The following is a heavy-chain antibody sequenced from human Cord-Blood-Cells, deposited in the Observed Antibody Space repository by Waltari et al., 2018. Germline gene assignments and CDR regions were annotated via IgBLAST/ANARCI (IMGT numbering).Heavy chain of an antibody. CDR1: GGTFSSHA. Sequence: VQLVQSGAEVKKPGSSVKVSCKASGGTFSSHATSGVRPAPGRGLEWMGGIIPIFGTANYAQKFQGRVTITADESTSTAYMELSSLRSEDTAVYYCAPYCSSTSCYALRGFENYWGQGTLVTVSS. CDR3: APYCSSTSCYALRGFENY. V-gene: IGHV1-69*01. D-gene: IGHD2-2*01. J-gene: IGHJ4*02. CDR2: IIPIFGTA.